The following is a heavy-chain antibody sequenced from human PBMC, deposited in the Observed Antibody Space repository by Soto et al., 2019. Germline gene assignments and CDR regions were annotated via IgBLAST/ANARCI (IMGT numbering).Heavy chain of an antibody. Sequence: ETLSLTCTVSGGSISSSNYYWGWIRQPPGKGLEWIGSIYYNGSTYYNPSLKSRVTISVDTSKNQFSLKLSSVTAADTAVYYCARHYGDYYYYYGMDVWGQGTTVTVSS. CDR1: GGSISSSNYY. CDR2: IYYNGST. J-gene: IGHJ6*02. CDR3: ARHYGDYYYYYGMDV. V-gene: IGHV4-39*01. D-gene: IGHD4-17*01.